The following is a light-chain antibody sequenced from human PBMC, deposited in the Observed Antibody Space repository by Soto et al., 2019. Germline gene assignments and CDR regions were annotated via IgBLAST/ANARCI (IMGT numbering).Light chain of an antibody. CDR1: QSVSSN. V-gene: IGKV3-15*01. J-gene: IGKJ1*01. CDR2: GAS. Sequence: ERVMTQSPATLSVSPGERATLSCRASQSVSSNLAWYQQKPGQAPRLLIYGASTRATDIPARFSGSGSGTEFTLTISSLQSEDFAVYYCQQYNNLPPWTFGQGTKVDIK. CDR3: QQYNNLPPWT.